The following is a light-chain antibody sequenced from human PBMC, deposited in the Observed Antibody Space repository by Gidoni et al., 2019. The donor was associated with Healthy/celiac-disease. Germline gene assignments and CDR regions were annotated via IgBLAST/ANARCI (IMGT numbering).Light chain of an antibody. V-gene: IGLV8-61*01. CDR1: SGSVSTSYY. Sequence: QTVVTQERSLSVSPGGTVTLTCGLSSGSVSTSYYPRWYQQTPGQAPRTLIYSTNTRSSGVPDRFSGSILGNKAALTITGAQADDESDYYCVLYMGSGINWVFGGGTKLTVL. J-gene: IGLJ3*02. CDR2: STN. CDR3: VLYMGSGINWV.